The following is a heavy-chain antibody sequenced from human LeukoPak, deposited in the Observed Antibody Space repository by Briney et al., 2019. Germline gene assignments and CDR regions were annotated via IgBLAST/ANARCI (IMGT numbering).Heavy chain of an antibody. CDR1: GFTFSSYS. D-gene: IGHD5-12*01. V-gene: IGHV3-48*04. CDR3: ARVVATYYFDY. J-gene: IGHJ4*02. CDR2: ISSSSSTI. Sequence: PGGSLRLSCAASGFTFSSYSMNWVRQAPGKGLEWVSYISSSSSTIYYADSVKGRFTTSRDNAKNSLYLQMNSLRAEDTAVYYCARVVATYYFDYWGQGTLVTVSS.